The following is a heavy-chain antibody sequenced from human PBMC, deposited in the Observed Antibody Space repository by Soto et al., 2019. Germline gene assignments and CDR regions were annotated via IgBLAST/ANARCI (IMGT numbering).Heavy chain of an antibody. CDR3: ARTYGSGSYFDY. D-gene: IGHD3-10*01. CDR1: GFSLSTNGVG. V-gene: IGHV2-70*13. J-gene: IGHJ4*02. CDR2: IDWYDDK. Sequence: SGPTLVNPTQNLTLTCTFSGFSLSTNGVGVTWIRQAPGKALEWLALIDWYDDKYYSTSLKARLTISKDTSKNQVVLSMTNMDPVYISTYYCARTYGSGSYFDYWGLGTPVTVSS.